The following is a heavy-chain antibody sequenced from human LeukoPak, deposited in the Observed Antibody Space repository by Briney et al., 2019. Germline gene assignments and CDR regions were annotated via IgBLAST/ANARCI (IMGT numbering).Heavy chain of an antibody. CDR2: ISSSSSYI. J-gene: IGHJ4*02. CDR3: ARGQGGYDSSGNDY. V-gene: IGHV3-21*01. CDR1: GFTFSSYS. D-gene: IGHD3-22*01. Sequence: PGGSLRLSCAASGFTFSSYSMNWVRQAPGKGLEWVSSISSSSSYIYYADSVKGRFTISRDNAKNSLYLQMNSLRAEDTAVYYCARGQGGYDSSGNDYWGQGTLVTVSS.